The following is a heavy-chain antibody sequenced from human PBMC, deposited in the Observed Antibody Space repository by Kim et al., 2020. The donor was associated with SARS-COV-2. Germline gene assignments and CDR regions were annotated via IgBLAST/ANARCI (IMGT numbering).Heavy chain of an antibody. Sequence: SETLSLTCTVSGGSISSGGYYWIWIRQHPGKGLEWIGYIYYSGSTYYNPSLKSRVTISVDTSKNQFSLKLSSVTAADTAVYYCARVGLRSSSAFDIWGQGTMVTVSS. CDR3: ARVGLRSSSAFDI. D-gene: IGHD5-12*01. CDR2: IYYSGST. CDR1: GGSISSGGYY. J-gene: IGHJ3*02. V-gene: IGHV4-31*03.